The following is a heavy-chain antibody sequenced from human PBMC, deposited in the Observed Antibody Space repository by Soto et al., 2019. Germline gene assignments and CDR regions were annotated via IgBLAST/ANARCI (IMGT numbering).Heavy chain of an antibody. D-gene: IGHD3-3*01. J-gene: IGHJ4*02. CDR2: INAGNGNT. CDR1: GYTFTSYA. V-gene: IGHV1-3*01. CDR3: ARDYVRFLEWLYY. Sequence: QVQLVQSGAEVKKPGASVKVSCKASGYTFTSYAMHWVRQAPGQRIEWMGWINAGNGNTKYSQKFQGRVTITRDTSASTAYMELSSLRSEDTAVYYCARDYVRFLEWLYYWGQGTLVTVSS.